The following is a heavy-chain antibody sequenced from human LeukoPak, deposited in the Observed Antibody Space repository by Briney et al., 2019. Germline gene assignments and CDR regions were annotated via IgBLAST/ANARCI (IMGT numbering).Heavy chain of an antibody. Sequence: GGSLRLSCAASVFTFSSYSMNWVRQAPGKGLDGISYISSSSSTIYYADSVKGRFTISRDNAKTSLYLQMNSMRAEDTAVYYCTREAVGDAFDIWGQGTMVTVSS. J-gene: IGHJ3*02. D-gene: IGHD6-19*01. CDR1: VFTFSSYS. CDR2: ISSSSSTI. CDR3: TREAVGDAFDI. V-gene: IGHV3-48*01.